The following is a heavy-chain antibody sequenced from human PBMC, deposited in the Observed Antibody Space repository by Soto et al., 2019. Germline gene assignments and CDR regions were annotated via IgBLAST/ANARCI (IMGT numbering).Heavy chain of an antibody. CDR2: IYYTGTT. D-gene: IGHD2-21*01. V-gene: IGHV4-30-4*08. CDR3: ARGMGMWRRRDS. Sequence: QVQLQESGPGLVKPSETLSLTCTVSGGSISGGGYYWTWIRQSPGKGLEWIGNIYYTGTTYYNPSLNSRVAMSVDTSNNQFFLGLNSVTATDAAVYYCARGMGMWRRRDSGGQGSLVIV. J-gene: IGHJ4*02. CDR1: GGSISGGGYY.